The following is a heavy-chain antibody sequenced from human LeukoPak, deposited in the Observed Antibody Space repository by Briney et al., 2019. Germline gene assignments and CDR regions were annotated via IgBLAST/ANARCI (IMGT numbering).Heavy chain of an antibody. V-gene: IGHV1-18*01. D-gene: IGHD2-2*01. J-gene: IGHJ4*02. CDR3: ARDGTSTDDY. CDR1: GYTFSNFG. Sequence: ASVSVSCKTSGYTFSNFGINWVRQAPGQGLEWMGWISGNNDNPNYGQKFQGRFTVTTDSSTSTAYMELRNLRFDDTAVYYCARDGTSTDDYWGQGTMVTVSS. CDR2: ISGNNDNP.